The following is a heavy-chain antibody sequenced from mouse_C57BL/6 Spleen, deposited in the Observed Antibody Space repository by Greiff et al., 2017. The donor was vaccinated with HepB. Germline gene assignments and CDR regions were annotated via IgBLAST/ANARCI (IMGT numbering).Heavy chain of an antibody. CDR2: INYDGSST. D-gene: IGHD2-3*01. CDR3: VRVDDGYYLDY. Sequence: EVHLVESEGGLVQPGSSMKLSCTASGFTFSDYYMAWVRQVPEKGLEWVANINYDGSSTYYLDSLKSRFIISRDNAKNILYLQMSSLKSEDTATYYCVRVDDGYYLDYWGQGTTLTVSS. J-gene: IGHJ2*01. V-gene: IGHV5-16*01. CDR1: GFTFSDYY.